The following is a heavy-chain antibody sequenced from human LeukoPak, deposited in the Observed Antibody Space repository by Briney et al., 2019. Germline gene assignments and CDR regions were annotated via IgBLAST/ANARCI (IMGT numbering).Heavy chain of an antibody. CDR3: ARDSFALFGVVMVRGVILPNFDY. J-gene: IGHJ4*02. CDR1: GYTFTSYG. D-gene: IGHD3-10*01. V-gene: IGHV1-18*01. Sequence: ASVKVSCKASGYTFTSYGISWVGQAPGQGLEWMGWISAYNGNTNYAQKLQGRVTMTTDTSTSTAYMELRSLRSDDTAVYYCARDSFALFGVVMVRGVILPNFDYWGQGTLVTVSS. CDR2: ISAYNGNT.